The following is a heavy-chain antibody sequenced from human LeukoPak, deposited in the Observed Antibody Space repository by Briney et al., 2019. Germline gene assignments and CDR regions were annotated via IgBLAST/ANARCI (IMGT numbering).Heavy chain of an antibody. J-gene: IGHJ4*02. CDR1: GFTFSDYY. D-gene: IGHD6-19*01. Sequence: PGGSLRLSCAASGFTFSDYYMSWIRQAPGKGLEWVSYISSSGSTIYYADSVKGRFTISRDNAENSLYLQMSSLRAEDTALYLCAGGDRNGWYFYYWGQGTLVTVSS. V-gene: IGHV3-11*01. CDR2: ISSSGSTI. CDR3: AGGDRNGWYFYY.